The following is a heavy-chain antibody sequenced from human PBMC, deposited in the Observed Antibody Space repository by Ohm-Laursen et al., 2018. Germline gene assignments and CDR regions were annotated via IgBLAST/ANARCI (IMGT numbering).Heavy chain of an antibody. CDR2: IWYDGSNK. D-gene: IGHD4-23*01. CDR3: ARGGGTIDY. V-gene: IGHV3-33*08. J-gene: IGHJ4*02. CDR1: GFTFDDYA. Sequence: SLRLSCAASGFTFDDYAMHWVRQAPGKGLEWVAVIWYDGSNKYYADSVKGRFTISRDNSKNTLYLQMNSLRAEDTAVYYCARGGGTIDYWGQGTLVTVSS.